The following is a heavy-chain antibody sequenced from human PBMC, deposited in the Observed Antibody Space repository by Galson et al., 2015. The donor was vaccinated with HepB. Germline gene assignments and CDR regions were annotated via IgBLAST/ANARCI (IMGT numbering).Heavy chain of an antibody. CDR3: AKAKSGTCSGANCYYFDF. CDR1: GFTFSSYA. Sequence: LRLSCAASGFTFSSYAMSWVRQTPEKGLEWVSTFSGPVATTYHAASVKGGFTISRDNSKNTRSLQLNGLRADDTAVYYCAKAKSGTCSGANCYYFDFWGQGALVTVSS. V-gene: IGHV3-23*01. D-gene: IGHD2-15*01. CDR2: FSGPVATT. J-gene: IGHJ4*02.